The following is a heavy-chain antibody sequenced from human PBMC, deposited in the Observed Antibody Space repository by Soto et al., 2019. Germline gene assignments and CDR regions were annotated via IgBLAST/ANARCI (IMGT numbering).Heavy chain of an antibody. V-gene: IGHV1-46*01. D-gene: IGHD2-21*01. Sequence: ASVKVSCKASGYTFTNYHLHWVLQAPGQGLEWMGVINPSGGSTTYAQKFQGRVTMTRDTSTSTVYMELSSLISEDTTEYYCAREASKYSGMDVWGQGTTVTVSS. CDR3: AREASKYSGMDV. CDR2: INPSGGST. J-gene: IGHJ6*02. CDR1: GYTFTNYH.